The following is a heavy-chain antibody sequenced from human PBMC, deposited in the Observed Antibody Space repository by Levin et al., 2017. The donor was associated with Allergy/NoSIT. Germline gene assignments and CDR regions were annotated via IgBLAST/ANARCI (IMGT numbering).Heavy chain of an antibody. CDR2: IYTDASNT. CDR3: ARGASGYGNFDY. CDR1: GFTFSSYW. D-gene: IGHD5-12*01. J-gene: IGHJ4*02. Sequence: PGGSLRLSCAASGFTFSSYWMHWVRQVPGKGLVWLSRIYTDASNTYYADSVKGRFTISRDNAQNTLFLQLSSLKVDDTAVYYCARGASGYGNFDYWGQGTLVTVSS. V-gene: IGHV3-74*01.